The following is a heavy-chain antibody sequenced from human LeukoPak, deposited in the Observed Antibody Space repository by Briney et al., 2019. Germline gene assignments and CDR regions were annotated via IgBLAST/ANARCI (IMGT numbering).Heavy chain of an antibody. Sequence: SETLSLTCTVSGGSISSYYWSWIRQPPGKGLEWIGYIYYSGSTNYNPSLKSRVTISVDTSKNQFSLKLSSVSAADTAVYYCARQNYGSGSYNWFDPWGQGTLVTVSS. V-gene: IGHV4-59*08. CDR2: IYYSGST. D-gene: IGHD3-10*01. J-gene: IGHJ5*02. CDR1: GGSISSYY. CDR3: ARQNYGSGSYNWFDP.